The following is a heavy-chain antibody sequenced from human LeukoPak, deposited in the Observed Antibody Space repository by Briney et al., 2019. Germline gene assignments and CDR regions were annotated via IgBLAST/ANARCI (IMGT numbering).Heavy chain of an antibody. CDR2: ISYDGSNK. J-gene: IGHJ4*02. CDR3: ARDQGYYFDY. CDR1: GFTFSSYA. Sequence: GRSLRLSCAASGFTFSSYAMHWVRQAPGKGLEGVAVISYDGSNKYYADSVKGRFTISRDTSKNTLYLQMGSLRAEDTAVYYCARDQGYYFDYWGQGTLVTVSS. V-gene: IGHV3-30-3*01.